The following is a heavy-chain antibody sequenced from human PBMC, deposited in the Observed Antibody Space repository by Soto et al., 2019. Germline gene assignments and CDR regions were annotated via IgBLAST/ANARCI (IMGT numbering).Heavy chain of an antibody. V-gene: IGHV3-23*01. D-gene: IGHD1-26*01. Sequence: EVQLLESGGGLVQPGESLRLSCTASGFTFSRYAMGWVRQTPGKGLEWVSSIDSTGDDTYYADSVRGRFTMSRDSPKNTLYLQMNSLRAEDTARYYCARRLLGGTVTYFDFWGQGTLVTVSS. J-gene: IGHJ4*01. CDR2: IDSTGDDT. CDR3: ARRLLGGTVTYFDF. CDR1: GFTFSRYA.